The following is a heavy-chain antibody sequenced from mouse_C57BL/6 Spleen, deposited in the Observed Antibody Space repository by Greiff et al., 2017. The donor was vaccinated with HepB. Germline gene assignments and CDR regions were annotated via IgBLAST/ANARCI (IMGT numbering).Heavy chain of an antibody. D-gene: IGHD2-4*01. V-gene: IGHV1-22*01. CDR2: INPNNGGT. CDR3: ARYYDYGDDYAMDY. CDR1: GYTFTDYN. J-gene: IGHJ4*01. Sequence: EVQLQQSGPELVKPGASVKMSCKASGYTFTDYNMHWVKQSHGKSLEWIGYINPNNGGTSYNQKFKGKATLTVNKSSSTAYMELRSLTSEDSAVYYCARYYDYGDDYAMDYWGQGTSVTVSS.